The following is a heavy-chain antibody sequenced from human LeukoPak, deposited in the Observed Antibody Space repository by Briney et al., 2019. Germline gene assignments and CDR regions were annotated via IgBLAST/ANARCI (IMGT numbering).Heavy chain of an antibody. J-gene: IGHJ3*01. CDR1: GGTFSSYA. Sequence: ASVKVSCKASGGTFSSYAISWVRQAPGQGLEWMGIIYPGDSGPTYSPSFQGQVTISVDKSINTAYLQWSSLQASDTAMYYCGMSGDRVPLQDDVFDVWGQGTMVTVST. CDR2: IYPGDSGP. CDR3: GMSGDRVPLQDDVFDV. D-gene: IGHD1-26*01. V-gene: IGHV5-51*01.